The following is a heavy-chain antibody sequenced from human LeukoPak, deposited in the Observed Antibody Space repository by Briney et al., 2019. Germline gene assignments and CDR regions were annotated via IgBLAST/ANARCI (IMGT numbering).Heavy chain of an antibody. V-gene: IGHV3-23*01. CDR2: ISGSGGST. D-gene: IGHD4-17*01. CDR3: AKDQVPGTTVTTTLDY. Sequence: GGSLRLSCAASGFTFSSYAMSWVRQAPGKGLEWVSAISGSGGSTYYADSVKGRLTISRDNSKNTLYLQMNSLRAEDTAVYYCAKDQVPGTTVTTTLDYWGQGTLVTVSS. J-gene: IGHJ4*02. CDR1: GFTFSSYA.